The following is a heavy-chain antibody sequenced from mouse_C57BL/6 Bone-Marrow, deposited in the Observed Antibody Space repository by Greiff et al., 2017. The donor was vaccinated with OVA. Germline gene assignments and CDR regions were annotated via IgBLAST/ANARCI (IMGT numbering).Heavy chain of an antibody. CDR2: IYPGDGDT. Sequence: QVQLQQSGAELVKPGASVKISCKASGYAFSSYWMNWVKQRPGKGLEWIGQIYPGDGDTNYNGKFKGKATLTADKSSSTAYMQRSSLTAEDSAVYFCARLLRYLYYAMDYWGQGTSVTVSS. CDR1: GYAFSSYW. CDR3: ARLLRYLYYAMDY. J-gene: IGHJ4*01. D-gene: IGHD1-1*01. V-gene: IGHV1-80*01.